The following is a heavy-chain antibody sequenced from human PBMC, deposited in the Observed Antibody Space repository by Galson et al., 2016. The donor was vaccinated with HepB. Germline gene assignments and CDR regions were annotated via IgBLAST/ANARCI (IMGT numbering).Heavy chain of an antibody. CDR1: GYIFTNFW. V-gene: IGHV5-51*01. J-gene: IGHJ4*02. CDR3: ARGVVTRMWDFDY. Sequence: QSGAEVKKPGESLKISCKGSGYIFTNFWIGWVRQMPGKGLEWVALISPDGSDTRYGPSFHGQVTISADKSISTAFLQWSSLKASDTAMYYCARGVVTRMWDFDYWGQGTLVAVSS. CDR2: ISPDGSDT. D-gene: IGHD4-23*01.